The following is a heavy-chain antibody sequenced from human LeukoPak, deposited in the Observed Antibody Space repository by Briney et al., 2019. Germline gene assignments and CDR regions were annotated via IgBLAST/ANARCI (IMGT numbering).Heavy chain of an antibody. CDR3: ARAVRRGPGDAFDI. D-gene: IGHD1-14*01. CDR2: TYYRSKWYN. J-gene: IGHJ3*02. Sequence: SQTLALTCAISGDSVSSNSAAWNWIRQSPSRGLEWPGRTYYRSKWYNDYAVSVKSRITINPDTSKNQFSLQLNSVTPEDTAVYYCARAVRRGPGDAFDIWGQGTMVTVSS. CDR1: GDSVSSNSAA. V-gene: IGHV6-1*01.